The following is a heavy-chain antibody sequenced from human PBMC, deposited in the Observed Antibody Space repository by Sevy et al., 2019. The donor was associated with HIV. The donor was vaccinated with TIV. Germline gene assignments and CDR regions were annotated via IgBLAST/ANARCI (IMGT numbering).Heavy chain of an antibody. CDR2: IYQSGNT. D-gene: IGHD3-9*01. V-gene: IGHV4-38-2*01. J-gene: IGHJ3*02. Sequence: SETLSLTCAVSAYSVSSAYSWGWIRQPPGKGLEWIGNIYQSGNTYYNRSLKSRVTISVDTSNNQFSLRLTSVTAADTAVYYWAGFGRLLIISGDVFEIWGQGTMVTVSS. CDR3: AGFGRLLIISGDVFEI. CDR1: AYSVSSAYS.